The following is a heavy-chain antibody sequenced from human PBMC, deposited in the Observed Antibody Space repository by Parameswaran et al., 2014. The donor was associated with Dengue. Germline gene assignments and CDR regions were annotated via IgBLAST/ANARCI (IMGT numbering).Heavy chain of an antibody. CDR2: IYYSGST. J-gene: IGHJ5*02. V-gene: IGHV4-31*02. D-gene: IGHD3-3*01. Sequence: RWIRQPPGKGLEWIGYIYYSGSTYYNPSLKSRVTISVDTSKNQFSLKLSSVTAADTAVYYCARAIRGGITIFGVVTPNWFDPWGQGTLVTVSS. CDR3: ARAIRGGITIFGVVTPNWFDP.